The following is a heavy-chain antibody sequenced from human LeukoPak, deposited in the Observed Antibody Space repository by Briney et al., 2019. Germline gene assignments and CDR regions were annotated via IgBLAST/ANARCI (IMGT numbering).Heavy chain of an antibody. V-gene: IGHV4-39*02. CDR3: ARLVAVAGVYDY. D-gene: IGHD6-19*01. Sequence: PSDTLSLTCTVSGGSISSSNDYWGLIRQPPGKGLEWIGNICCSGSTYYNPSLKSRVTISVDTSKNHFSLKLSSVTAADTAVYYCARLVAVAGVYDYWGQGTLVTVSS. CDR1: GGSISSSNDY. J-gene: IGHJ4*02. CDR2: ICCSGST.